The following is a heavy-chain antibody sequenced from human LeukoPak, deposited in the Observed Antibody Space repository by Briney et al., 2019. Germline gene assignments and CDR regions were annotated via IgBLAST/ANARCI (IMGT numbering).Heavy chain of an antibody. CDR3: ARDRVDSSSWYRWGGFDI. J-gene: IGHJ3*02. CDR1: GGSISSGSYY. V-gene: IGHV4-61*02. CDR2: IYTSGST. D-gene: IGHD6-13*01. Sequence: PSQTLSLTCTVSGGSISSGSYYWSWIRQPAGKGLEWIGRIYTSGSTNYNPSLKSRVTISVDTSKNQFSLKLSSVTAADTAVYYCARDRVDSSSWYRWGGFDIWGQGTMVTVSS.